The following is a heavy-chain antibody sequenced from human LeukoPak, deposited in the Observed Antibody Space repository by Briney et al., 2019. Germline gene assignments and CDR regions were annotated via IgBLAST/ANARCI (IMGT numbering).Heavy chain of an antibody. Sequence: PGGSLRLSCAASGFTFSSYAMNWVRQAPGKGLEWVSAISYNGGTTFYADSVKGRFTMSRDNSKNTLYLQLNSLRAEDTAVYYCGANPGIGYYRGDYWGQGTLVTVSS. V-gene: IGHV3-23*01. D-gene: IGHD4-17*01. CDR2: ISYNGGTT. J-gene: IGHJ4*02. CDR3: GANPGIGYYRGDY. CDR1: GFTFSSYA.